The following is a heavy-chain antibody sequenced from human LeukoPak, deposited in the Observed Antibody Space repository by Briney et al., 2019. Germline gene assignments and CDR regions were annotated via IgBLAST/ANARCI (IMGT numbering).Heavy chain of an antibody. CDR2: ISSSGSTI. Sequence: GGSLRLSCAASGFTFSSYEMNWVRQAPGKGLEWVSYISSSGSTIYYADSVKGRFTISRDNAKNSLCLQMNSLRAEDTAVYYCARAPRGLDAFDIWGQGTMVTVSS. J-gene: IGHJ3*02. CDR3: ARAPRGLDAFDI. CDR1: GFTFSSYE. V-gene: IGHV3-48*03.